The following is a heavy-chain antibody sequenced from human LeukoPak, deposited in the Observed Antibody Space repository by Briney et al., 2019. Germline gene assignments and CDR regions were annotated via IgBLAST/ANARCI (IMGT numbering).Heavy chain of an antibody. J-gene: IGHJ4*02. D-gene: IGHD3-3*01. CDR3: AKFQFLEWLISPSFDY. Sequence: GGSLRLSCAASGFTFSSYAMSWVRQAPGKGLEWVSAISGSGGSTYYADSVKGRFTISRDNSKNTLYLQMNSLRAEDTAVYYCAKFQFLEWLISPSFDYWGQGTLVTVSS. V-gene: IGHV3-23*01. CDR1: GFTFSSYA. CDR2: ISGSGGST.